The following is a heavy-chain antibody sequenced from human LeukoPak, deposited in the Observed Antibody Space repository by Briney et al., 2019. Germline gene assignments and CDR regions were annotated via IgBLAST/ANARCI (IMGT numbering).Heavy chain of an antibody. J-gene: IGHJ4*02. CDR3: ARDSRDYGDYYFDY. V-gene: IGHV4-61*02. D-gene: IGHD4-17*01. Sequence: PSQTLSLTCTVSGGSISSGSYYWSWIRQPAGKGLEWIGRIYTSGSTNYNPSFKSRVTISVDTSKNQFSLKLSSVTAADTAVYYCARDSRDYGDYYFDYWGQGTLVTVSS. CDR1: GGSISSGSYY. CDR2: IYTSGST.